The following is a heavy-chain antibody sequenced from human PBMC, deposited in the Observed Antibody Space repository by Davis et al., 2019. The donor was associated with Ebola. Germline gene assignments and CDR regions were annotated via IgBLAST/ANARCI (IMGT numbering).Heavy chain of an antibody. V-gene: IGHV3-30-3*01. J-gene: IGHJ5*02. CDR2: ISYVGSNK. CDR1: GFTFSSYA. CDR3: ARRAVAGNWFDP. Sequence: GESLKISCAASGFTFSSYAMHWVRQAPGKGLEWVAVISYVGSNKYYADSVKGRFTISRDNSKNTLYLQMNSLRAEDTAVYYCARRAVAGNWFDPWGQGTLVTVSS. D-gene: IGHD6-19*01.